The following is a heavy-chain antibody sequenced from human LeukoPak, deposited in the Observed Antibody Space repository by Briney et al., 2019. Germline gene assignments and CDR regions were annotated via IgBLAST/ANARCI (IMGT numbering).Heavy chain of an antibody. V-gene: IGHV4-34*01. CDR2: INHSGST. D-gene: IGHD6-13*01. Sequence: SETLSLTCAVYGGSFSGYYWSWIRQPPGKGLEWIGEINHSGSTNYNPSLKSRVTISVDTSKNQFSLKLSSVTAADTAVYYCARDRAAAGTRWFDPWGQGTLVTVSS. CDR1: GGSFSGYY. J-gene: IGHJ5*02. CDR3: ARDRAAAGTRWFDP.